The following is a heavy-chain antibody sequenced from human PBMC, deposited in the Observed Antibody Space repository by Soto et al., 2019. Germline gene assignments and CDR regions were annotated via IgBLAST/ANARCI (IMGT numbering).Heavy chain of an antibody. D-gene: IGHD1-26*01. CDR2: ISYDGTNK. J-gene: IGHJ4*02. V-gene: IGHV3-30*03. CDR3: SREGYSGNYLPAF. CDR1: GFTFTTYG. Sequence: QVQLVESGGGVVQPGRSLRLSCEASGFTFTTYGMNWVRQAPGKGLEWVAVISYDGTNKYYVDSVKGRFTISRDNSKNTVYLQMNSLRPEDTALYYCSREGYSGNYLPAFWGQGTLVTVSS.